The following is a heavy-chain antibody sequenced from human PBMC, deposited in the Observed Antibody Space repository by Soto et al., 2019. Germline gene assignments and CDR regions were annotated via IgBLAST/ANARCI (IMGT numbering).Heavy chain of an antibody. CDR1: GFTFSSYG. V-gene: IGHV3-33*08. CDR3: AFGDLSYYFDF. CDR2: IWYDGSDK. J-gene: IGHJ4*02. D-gene: IGHD3-16*01. Sequence: GGSLRLSCAASGFTFSSYGMHWVRQAPGKGLEWVAVIWYDGSDKYYADSVRGRFTISRDNSKNTLYLQMNSLRAEDTAVYHCAFGDLSYYFDFWGQGTPVTVSS.